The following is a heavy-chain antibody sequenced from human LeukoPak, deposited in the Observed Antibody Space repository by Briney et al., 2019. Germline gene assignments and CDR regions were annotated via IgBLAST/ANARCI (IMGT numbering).Heavy chain of an antibody. CDR3: ARVGRGYSYGYAFDI. CDR1: GGSFSGYY. D-gene: IGHD5-18*01. CDR2: INHSGST. Sequence: SETLSLTCAVYGGSFSGYYWSWIRQPPGKGLEWIGEINHSGSTNYNPSLKSRVTISVDTSRNQFSLKLSSVTAADTAVYYCARVGRGYSYGYAFDIWGQGTMVTVSS. J-gene: IGHJ3*02. V-gene: IGHV4-34*01.